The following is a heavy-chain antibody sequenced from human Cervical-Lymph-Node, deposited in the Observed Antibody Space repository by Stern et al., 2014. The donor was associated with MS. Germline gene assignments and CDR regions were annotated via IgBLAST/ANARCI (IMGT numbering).Heavy chain of an antibody. J-gene: IGHJ6*02. V-gene: IGHV1-3*01. CDR2: INAGNGNT. CDR3: ARDGSTDLHYYYYGMDV. D-gene: IGHD2-2*01. Sequence: QVQLMQSGAEVKKPGASVKVSCKASGYTFTSYAMHWVRQAPGQRLEWMGWINAGNGNTKYSQKFQGRVTITRDTSASTAYMELSSLRSEDTAVYYCARDGSTDLHYYYYGMDVWGQGTTVTVSS. CDR1: GYTFTSYA.